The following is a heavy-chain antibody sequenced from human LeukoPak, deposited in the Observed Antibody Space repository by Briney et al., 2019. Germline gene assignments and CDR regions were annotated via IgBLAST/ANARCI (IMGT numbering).Heavy chain of an antibody. CDR2: ISSSSSYI. Sequence: KSGGSLRLSCAVSGFTFSTYNMNWVRQAPGKGLEWVSSISSSSSYIYYADSVKGRFTISRDNAKNSLYLQMNSLRAEDTAVYYCARDSGAGDYFDYWGQGTLVSVSS. V-gene: IGHV3-21*01. D-gene: IGHD1-1*01. CDR1: GFTFSTYN. CDR3: ARDSGAGDYFDY. J-gene: IGHJ4*02.